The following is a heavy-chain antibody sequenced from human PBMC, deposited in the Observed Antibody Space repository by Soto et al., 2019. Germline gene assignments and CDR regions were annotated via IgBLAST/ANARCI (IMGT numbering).Heavy chain of an antibody. Sequence: QVQLQESGPGLVKPSGTLSLTCAVSGGSISSSNWWSWVRQPPGKGLEWIGEIYHSGSTNYNPSLSGRVTRSAAKSKNQFTLKLSSVTAADTAVYSCARSFSGSYAACEYWGQGTLVTVSS. CDR2: IYHSGST. CDR3: ARSFSGSYAACEY. D-gene: IGHD1-26*01. J-gene: IGHJ4*02. V-gene: IGHV4-4*02. CDR1: GGSISSSNW.